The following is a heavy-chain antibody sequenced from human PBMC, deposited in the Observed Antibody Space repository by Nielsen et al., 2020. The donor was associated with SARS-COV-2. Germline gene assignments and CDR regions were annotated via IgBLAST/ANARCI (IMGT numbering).Heavy chain of an antibody. CDR1: GGSISSGGYS. CDR3: ARGSMESDAFDI. J-gene: IGHJ3*02. D-gene: IGHD3-3*01. V-gene: IGHV4-30-2*01. Sequence: SETLSLTRAVSGGSISSGGYSWSWIRQPPGKGLEWIGYIYHSGSTYYNPSLKSRVTISVDRSKNQFSLKLSSVTAADTAVYYCARGSMESDAFDIWGQGTMVTVSS. CDR2: IYHSGST.